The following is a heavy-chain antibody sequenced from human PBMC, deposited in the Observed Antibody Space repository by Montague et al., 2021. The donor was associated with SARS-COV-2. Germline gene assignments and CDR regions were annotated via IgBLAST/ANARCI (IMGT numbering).Heavy chain of an antibody. CDR2: ISYDGSNK. V-gene: IGHV3-30*04. D-gene: IGHD3-9*01. J-gene: IGHJ4*02. Sequence: SLRLSCAASGFTFSSYAMHWVRQAPGKGLEWVAVISYDGSNKYYADSVKGRFTISRDNSKNTLYLQMNSLRAEDTAVYYCARAAGNYDILTGCYDYWGQGTLVTVSS. CDR3: ARAAGNYDILTGCYDY. CDR1: GFTFSSYA.